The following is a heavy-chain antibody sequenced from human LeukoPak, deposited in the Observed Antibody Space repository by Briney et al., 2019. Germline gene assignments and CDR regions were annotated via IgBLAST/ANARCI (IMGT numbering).Heavy chain of an antibody. CDR2: IYYSGST. CDR3: ARAKTLYCSSTNCHYYYGMDV. D-gene: IGHD2-2*01. V-gene: IGHV4-59*11. CDR1: GGSISSHY. J-gene: IGHJ6*04. Sequence: SETLSLTCTVSGGSISSHYWSWIRQPPGKGLEWIGYIYYSGSTNYNPSLRSRVTISVDTSKNQFSLKLSSVTAADTAVYYCARAKTLYCSSTNCHYYYGMDVWGKGTTVTVSS.